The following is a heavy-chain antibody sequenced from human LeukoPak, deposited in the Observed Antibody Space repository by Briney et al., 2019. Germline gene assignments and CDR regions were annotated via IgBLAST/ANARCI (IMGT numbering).Heavy chain of an antibody. Sequence: SETLSLTCAVYGGSFSGYYWSWIRQPPGKGLEWIGEINHSGSTNYNPSLKSRVTISVDTSKNQFSLKLSSVTAADTAVYYCARAFRSYYYDSSGYYYVYYFDYWGQGTLVTVSS. CDR1: GGSFSGYY. J-gene: IGHJ4*02. V-gene: IGHV4-34*01. D-gene: IGHD3-22*01. CDR2: INHSGST. CDR3: ARAFRSYYYDSSGYYYVYYFDY.